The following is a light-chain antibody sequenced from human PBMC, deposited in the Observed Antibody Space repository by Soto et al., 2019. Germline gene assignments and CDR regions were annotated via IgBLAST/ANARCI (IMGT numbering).Light chain of an antibody. V-gene: IGKV1-5*03. J-gene: IGKJ1*01. CDR3: QQYKSLWT. CDR1: QSISSW. Sequence: DIQMTQSPSTLSASVGDRVTITCRASQSISSWLSWYQQKPGKAPKLMIYKSSILEGGVPSMVSSRRARTEFTLTISCLQPDDFSTYYCQQYKSLWTFVQGTKVESK. CDR2: KSS.